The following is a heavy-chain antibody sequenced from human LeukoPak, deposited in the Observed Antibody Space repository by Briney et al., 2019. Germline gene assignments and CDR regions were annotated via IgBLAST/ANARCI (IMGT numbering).Heavy chain of an antibody. V-gene: IGHV3-21*01. Sequence: PGGSLRLSCAASGFTFSSYSMNWVRQAPGKGLEWVSSISSSSSYIYYADSVKGRFTISRDNAENSLYLQMNSLRAEDTAVYYCARDGGYDYYFDYWGQGTLVTVSS. J-gene: IGHJ4*02. D-gene: IGHD5-12*01. CDR3: ARDGGYDYYFDY. CDR1: GFTFSSYS. CDR2: ISSSSSYI.